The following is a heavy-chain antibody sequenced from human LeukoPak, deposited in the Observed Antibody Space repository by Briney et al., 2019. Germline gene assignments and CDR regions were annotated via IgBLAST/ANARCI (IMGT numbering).Heavy chain of an antibody. D-gene: IGHD6-13*01. V-gene: IGHV4-59*01. CDR1: GGSISSYY. CDR2: IYYSGST. J-gene: IGHJ3*02. CDR3: ARDRYSSSWYGTDAFDI. Sequence: SETLSLTCTVSGGSISSYYWSWIRQPPGKGLEWIGYIYYSGSTNYNPSLKSRVTISVDTSKNQFSLKLSSVTAADTAVYYRARDRYSSSWYGTDAFDIWGQGTMVTVSS.